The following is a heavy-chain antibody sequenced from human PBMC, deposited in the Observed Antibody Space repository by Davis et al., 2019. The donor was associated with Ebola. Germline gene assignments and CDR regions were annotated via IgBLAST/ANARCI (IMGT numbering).Heavy chain of an antibody. D-gene: IGHD1-20*01. J-gene: IGHJ4*02. CDR2: MFYNGDT. CDR1: GGSINRFL. V-gene: IGHV4-59*08. Sequence: SETLSLTCSASGGSINRFLWTWIRQPPGKGLEWVGCMFYNGDTKYNPALESRVTISVDTSKNQFSLRLSSVTAADTAMYYCVKDDVTAGRFNYWGQGSLVTVSS. CDR3: VKDDVTAGRFNY.